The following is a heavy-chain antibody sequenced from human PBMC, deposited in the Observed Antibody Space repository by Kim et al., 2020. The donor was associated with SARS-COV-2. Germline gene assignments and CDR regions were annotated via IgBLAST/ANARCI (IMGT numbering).Heavy chain of an antibody. CDR2: INPSGGST. J-gene: IGHJ5*02. V-gene: IGHV1-46*01. CDR3: ARDREDYYDSRPPYNWFDP. Sequence: ASVKVSCKASGYTFTSYYMHWVRQAPGQGLEWMGIINPSGGSTSYAQKFQGRVTMTRDTSTSTVYMELSSLRSEDTAVYYCARDREDYYDSRPPYNWFDPWGQGTLVTVSS. CDR1: GYTFTSYY. D-gene: IGHD3-22*01.